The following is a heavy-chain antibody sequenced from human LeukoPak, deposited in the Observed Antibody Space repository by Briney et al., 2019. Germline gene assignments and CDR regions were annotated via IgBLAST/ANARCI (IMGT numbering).Heavy chain of an antibody. CDR1: DFSFITHA. CDR2: ISGGGDAT. CDR3: AKLEKSATVDY. J-gene: IGHJ4*02. V-gene: IGHV3-23*01. D-gene: IGHD3-3*01. Sequence: AGGSLRLSCAASDFSFITHAMSWVRQAPGKGLEWVSTISGGGDATYYADSVKGRFTISRDNSKNTLYLQMNSLRVEDTAVYYCAKLEKSATVDYWGQGTLVTVSS.